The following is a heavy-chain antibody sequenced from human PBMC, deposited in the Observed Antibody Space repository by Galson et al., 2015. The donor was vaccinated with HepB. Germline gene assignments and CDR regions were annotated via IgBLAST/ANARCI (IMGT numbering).Heavy chain of an antibody. CDR2: INHSGST. CDR1: GGSFSGYY. CDR3: ARGYSSSVESGSWFDP. J-gene: IGHJ5*02. Sequence: LSLTCAVYGGSFSGYYWSWIRQPPGKGLEWIGEINHSGSTNYNPSLKSRVTISVDTSKNQFSLKLSSVTAADTAVYYCARGYSSSVESGSWFDPWGQGTLVTVSS. D-gene: IGHD6-6*01. V-gene: IGHV4-34*01.